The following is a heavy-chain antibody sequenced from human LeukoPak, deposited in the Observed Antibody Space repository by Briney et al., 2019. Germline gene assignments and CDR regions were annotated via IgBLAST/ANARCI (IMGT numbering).Heavy chain of an antibody. CDR1: GYTFTSYY. J-gene: IGHJ3*02. CDR2: INPNGGST. V-gene: IGHV1-46*01. D-gene: IGHD6-13*01. CDR3: ARGSMAAAGTVNDAFDI. Sequence: ASVKVSCKAAGYTFTSYYMHWVRQAPGQGLEWMGIINPNGGSTSYAQKFQGRVTMTRDTSTSTVYMELSSLRSEDTAVYYCARGSMAAAGTVNDAFDIWGQGTMVTVSS.